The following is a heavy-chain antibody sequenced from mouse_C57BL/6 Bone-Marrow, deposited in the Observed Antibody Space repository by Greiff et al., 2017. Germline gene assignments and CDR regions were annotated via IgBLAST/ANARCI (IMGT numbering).Heavy chain of an antibody. CDR2: INPNNGGT. CDR1: GYTFTDYY. V-gene: IGHV1-26*01. J-gene: IGHJ2*01. Sequence: VQLQQSGPELVKPGASVKISCKASGYTFTDYYMNWVKQSPGKSLEWIGDINPNNGGTSYNQKFKGKATLTVDKSSSTAYMELRSLTSEDSAVYYCARYGDDYFFDYWGQGTTLTVSS. D-gene: IGHD2-4*01. CDR3: ARYGDDYFFDY.